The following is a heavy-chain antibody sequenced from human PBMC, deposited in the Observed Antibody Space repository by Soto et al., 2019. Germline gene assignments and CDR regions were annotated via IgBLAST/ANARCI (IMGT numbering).Heavy chain of an antibody. V-gene: IGHV3-48*03. CDR1: GFTFSSYE. J-gene: IGHJ6*02. CDR2: ISSSGSTI. CDR3: ARALDRIAVAGTVLNYYGMDV. Sequence: GGSLRLSCAASGFTFSSYEVNWVRQAPGTGLEWVSYISSSGSTIYYADSVKGRFTISRDNAKNSLYLQMNSLRAEDTAVYYCARALDRIAVAGTVLNYYGMDVWGQGTTVTVSS. D-gene: IGHD6-19*01.